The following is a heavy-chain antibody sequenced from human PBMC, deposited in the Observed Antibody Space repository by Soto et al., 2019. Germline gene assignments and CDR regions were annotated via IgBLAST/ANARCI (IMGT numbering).Heavy chain of an antibody. V-gene: IGHV3-33*01. CDR3: ARDKGPVAARVSLDY. CDR1: GFNFNTYV. Sequence: QVQLVESGGGVVQPGGSLRLSCDASGFNFNTYVIHGVRQSPGKGLEWVAIIWYEGSNKNYADSVKGRFAISRDNSKNTLWLQMNNLRDEDTAVYYCARDKGPVAARVSLDYWGQGTLVTVSS. D-gene: IGHD6-6*01. CDR2: IWYEGSNK. J-gene: IGHJ4*02.